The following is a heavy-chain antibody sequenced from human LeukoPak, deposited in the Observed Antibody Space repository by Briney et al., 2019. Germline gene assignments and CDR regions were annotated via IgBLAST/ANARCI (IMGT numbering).Heavy chain of an antibody. V-gene: IGHV4-34*01. D-gene: IGHD6-25*01. J-gene: IGHJ4*02. CDR1: GFTFSTYA. CDR2: INHSGST. CDR3: ARGRRGRPLDY. Sequence: GSLRLSCAASGFTFSTYAMSWVRQPPGKGLEWIGEINHSGSTNYNPSLKSRVTISVDTSKNQFSLKLSSVTAADTAVYYCARGRRGRPLDYWGQGTLVTVSS.